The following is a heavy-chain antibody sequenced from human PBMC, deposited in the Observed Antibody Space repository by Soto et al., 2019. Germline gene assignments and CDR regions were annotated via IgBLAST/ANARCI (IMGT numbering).Heavy chain of an antibody. D-gene: IGHD2-2*02. Sequence: PGGSLRLSCGASGFTFSNYAMSWVRQAPGKGLDWVSAISGSGGSTYYADSVKGRFTISRDDSKNTLYLQMNSLRAEDTAVYYCAKGPRYCSSTSCYTDYWGQGTLVTV. CDR1: GFTFSNYA. CDR3: AKGPRYCSSTSCYTDY. V-gene: IGHV3-23*01. CDR2: ISGSGGST. J-gene: IGHJ4*02.